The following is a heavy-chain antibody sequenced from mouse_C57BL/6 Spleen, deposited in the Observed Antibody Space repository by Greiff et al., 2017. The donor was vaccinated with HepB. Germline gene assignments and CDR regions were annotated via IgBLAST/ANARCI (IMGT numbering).Heavy chain of an antibody. CDR2: IDPENGDN. Sequence: EVMLVESGAELVRPGDSVKLSCTASGFNIKDDYMHWVKQGPEQGLEWIGWIDPENGDNEYASNFQSKATITADTSSNIAYLQLSSLTSEDTAVYYCTRARYGFAYWGQGTLVTVSA. CDR3: TRARYGFAY. V-gene: IGHV14-4*01. CDR1: GFNIKDDY. D-gene: IGHD2-14*01. J-gene: IGHJ3*01.